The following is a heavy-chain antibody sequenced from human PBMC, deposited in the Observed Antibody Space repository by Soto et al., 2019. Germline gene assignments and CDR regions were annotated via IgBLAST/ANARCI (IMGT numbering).Heavy chain of an antibody. J-gene: IGHJ4*01. Sequence: QVQLVQSVAEVKKPGSSVKVSCTASGGTFSSYTISWVRQDPGQGLEWMGRIIPILGIANNAQKFQGRVTMTADKATSTAYMELSSRRYEDTAVYYCARDGVQEDYWGQGTLVTVSS. CDR3: ARDGVQEDY. V-gene: IGHV1-69*08. D-gene: IGHD3-10*01. CDR2: IIPILGIA. CDR1: GGTFSSYT.